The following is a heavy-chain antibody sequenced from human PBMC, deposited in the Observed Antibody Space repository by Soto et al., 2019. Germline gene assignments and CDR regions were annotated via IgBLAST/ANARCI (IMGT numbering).Heavy chain of an antibody. CDR1: RFTFTTYA. J-gene: IGHJ4*02. Sequence: GGSLRLSCAASRFTFTTYAMNWVRQAPGKGLEWVALMSSDGTNEHYADSVRGRFTVSRDNSRNTLFLQMSNLRTDDTAVYYSPRSAYTSAWYCYFDFWGLGTLVTVSS. D-gene: IGHD6-19*01. V-gene: IGHV3-30-3*01. CDR3: PRSAYTSAWYCYFDF. CDR2: MSSDGTNE.